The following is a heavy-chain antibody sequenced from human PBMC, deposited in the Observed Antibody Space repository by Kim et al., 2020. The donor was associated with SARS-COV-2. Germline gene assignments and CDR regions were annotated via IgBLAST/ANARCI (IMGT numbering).Heavy chain of an antibody. V-gene: IGHV3-30*02. D-gene: IGHD1-26*01. CDR3: AKGGATHYGMDV. Sequence: YYADSVQGRFTISRDNSKNTLYLQMNSLRAEDTAVYYCAKGGATHYGMDVWGQGTTVTVSS. J-gene: IGHJ6*02.